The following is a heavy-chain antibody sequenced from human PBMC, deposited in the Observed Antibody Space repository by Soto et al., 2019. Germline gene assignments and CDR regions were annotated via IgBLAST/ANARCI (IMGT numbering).Heavy chain of an antibody. CDR3: ARDFYDSVGYTWFDS. CDR1: GDTSTSDY. J-gene: IGHJ5*01. CDR2: IHNSGTS. D-gene: IGHD3-22*01. V-gene: IGHV4-59*01. Sequence: SENLSLTCTVSGDTSTSDYWGWIRQTPGKGLESIGHIHNSGTSTHNPSLNGRVTISIYMSKKQFSLKLTSLTSADTAVYYCARDFYDSVGYTWFDSWSQGTLVTVS.